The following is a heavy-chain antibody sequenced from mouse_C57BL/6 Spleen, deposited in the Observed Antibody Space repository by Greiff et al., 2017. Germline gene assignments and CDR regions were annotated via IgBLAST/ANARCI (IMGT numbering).Heavy chain of an antibody. J-gene: IGHJ1*03. D-gene: IGHD1-1*01. CDR2: INPSTGGT. Sequence: EVQLQQSGPELVKPGASVKISCKASGYSFTGYYMHWVKQSSEKSLEWIGEINPSTGGTSYNQKFKGKATLTVDKSSSTAYMQLKSLTSEDSAVYYCAREGGSRRYFDVWGTGTTVTVAS. CDR1: GYSFTGYY. CDR3: AREGGSRRYFDV. V-gene: IGHV1-43*01.